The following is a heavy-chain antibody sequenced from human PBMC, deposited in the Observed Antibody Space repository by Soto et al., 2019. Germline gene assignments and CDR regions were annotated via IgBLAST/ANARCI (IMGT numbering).Heavy chain of an antibody. D-gene: IGHD2-21*02. Sequence: QVQLVQSGAEVREPGASVKVSCKASGYSFTGLDINWVRQTTGQGLEWMGWMQPSSGRTGYAQKFQGRVTMTRDPSINTAYMELSSLTSDDTAFYYCARGVTAGVDYWGQGTMVTVSS. CDR2: MQPSSGRT. CDR1: GYSFTGLD. J-gene: IGHJ4*02. CDR3: ARGVTAGVDY. V-gene: IGHV1-8*01.